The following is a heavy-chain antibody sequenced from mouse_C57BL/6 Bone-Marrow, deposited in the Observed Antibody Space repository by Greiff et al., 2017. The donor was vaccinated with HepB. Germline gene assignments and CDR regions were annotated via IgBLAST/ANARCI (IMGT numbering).Heavy chain of an antibody. CDR2: ISSGGSYT. V-gene: IGHV5-6*02. Sequence: DVMLVESGGDLVKPGGSLKLSCAASGFTFSSYGMSWVRQTPDKRLEWVATISSGGSYTYYPDSVKGRFTISRDNAKNTLYLQMSSLKSEDTAMYYCARGGITTVVGYFDVWGTGTTVTVSS. J-gene: IGHJ1*03. CDR1: GFTFSSYG. CDR3: ARGGITTVVGYFDV. D-gene: IGHD1-1*01.